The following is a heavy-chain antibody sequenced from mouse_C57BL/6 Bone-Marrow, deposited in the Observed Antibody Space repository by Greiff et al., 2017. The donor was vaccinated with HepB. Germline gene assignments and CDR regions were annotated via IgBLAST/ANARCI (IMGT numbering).Heavy chain of an antibody. V-gene: IGHV14-4*01. Sequence: EVQLQQSGAELVRPGASVKLSCTASGFNIKDDYMHWVKQRPEQGLEWIGWIDPENGDTEYASKFQGKATITADTSSNTAYLQLIILTSEDTSVYYCTTLGTGTWGDAYWGQGTLVTVSA. CDR1: GFNIKDDY. J-gene: IGHJ3*01. D-gene: IGHD4-1*01. CDR3: TTLGTGTWGDAY. CDR2: IDPENGDT.